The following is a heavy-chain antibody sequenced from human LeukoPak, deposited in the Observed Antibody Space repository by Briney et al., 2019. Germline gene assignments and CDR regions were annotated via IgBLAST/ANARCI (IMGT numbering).Heavy chain of an antibody. Sequence: GGSLRLSCAASGFTFTSYSVNWVRQAPGKGLEWVSAISGSGGSTYYADSVKGRFTISRDNSKNTLYQQMNSLRAEDTAVYYCAKDGGSYSSGWYGYYYYYGMDVWGQGTTVTVSS. CDR1: GFTFTSYS. J-gene: IGHJ6*02. CDR3: AKDGGSYSSGWYGYYYYYGMDV. CDR2: ISGSGGST. V-gene: IGHV3-23*01. D-gene: IGHD6-19*01.